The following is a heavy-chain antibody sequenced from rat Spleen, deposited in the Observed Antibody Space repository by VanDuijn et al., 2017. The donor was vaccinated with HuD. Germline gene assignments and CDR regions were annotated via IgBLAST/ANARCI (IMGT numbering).Heavy chain of an antibody. J-gene: IGHJ1*01. D-gene: IGHD1-6*01. Sequence: EVQLVESGGGLVQPGRSLKLSCAASGFIFSNYDMAWVRPAPTKGLEWLASISTCGFNTDYRDSVKGRFTISRDNAKSTLYLQMNSLRSEDTATYYCTRKYTTDYYWYFDFWGPGTMVTVSS. CDR1: GFIFSNYD. CDR3: TRKYTTDYYWYFDF. CDR2: ISTCGFNT. V-gene: IGHV5-25*01.